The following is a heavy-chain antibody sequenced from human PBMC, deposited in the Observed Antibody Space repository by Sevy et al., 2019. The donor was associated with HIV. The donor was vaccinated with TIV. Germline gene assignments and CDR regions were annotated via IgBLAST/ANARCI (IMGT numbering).Heavy chain of an antibody. CDR1: GGTFSSYA. CDR3: ANSGWGEYYYYYMDV. D-gene: IGHD6-19*01. V-gene: IGHV1-69*13. J-gene: IGHJ6*03. Sequence: ASVKVSCKASGGTFSSYAISWVRQAPGQELEWMGRIIPIFGTANYAQKFQGRVTITADESTSTAYMELSSLRSEDTAVYYCANSGWGEYYYYYMDVWGKGTTVTVSS. CDR2: IIPIFGTA.